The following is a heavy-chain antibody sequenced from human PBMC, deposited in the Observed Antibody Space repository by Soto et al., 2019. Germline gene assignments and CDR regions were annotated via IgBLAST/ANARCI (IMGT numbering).Heavy chain of an antibody. D-gene: IGHD3-22*01. J-gene: IGHJ5*02. CDR2: ISAYNGNT. CDR3: ARDAATMIVVRWFDP. CDR1: GYTFTSYG. V-gene: IGHV1-18*01. Sequence: ASVKVSCKASGYTFTSYGISWVRQAPGQGLEWMGWISAYNGNTNYAQKLQGRVTMTTDTSTSTAYMELRSLRSDDTAVYYCARDAATMIVVRWFDPWGQGTLGTVSS.